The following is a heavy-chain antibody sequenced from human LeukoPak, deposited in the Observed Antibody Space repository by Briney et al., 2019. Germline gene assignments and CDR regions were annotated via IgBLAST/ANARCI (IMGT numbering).Heavy chain of an antibody. CDR1: GFTFSSYA. CDR3: AKVGGGWSGYYYYGLDV. CDR2: ISGSGTST. D-gene: IGHD1-26*01. V-gene: IGHV3-23*01. Sequence: GGSLRLSCAASGFTFSSYAMSWVRQAPGKGLEWVSVISGSGTSTYYADSVRGRFTISRDNSKNTLYLQMNSLRAEDTAIYYCAKVGGGWSGYYYYGLDVWGQGTTVTVSS. J-gene: IGHJ6*02.